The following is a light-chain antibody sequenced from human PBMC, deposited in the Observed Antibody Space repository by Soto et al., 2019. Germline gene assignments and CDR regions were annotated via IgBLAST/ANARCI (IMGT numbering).Light chain of an antibody. CDR2: GAS. CDR3: QQRSNWQVT. CDR1: QSVSSY. V-gene: IGKV3-11*01. Sequence: EIVLTQSPATLSLSPGERATLSCRASQSVSSYLAWYQQKPGQAPRLLIYGASNRATGIPDRFSGSGSGTDFTLTISRLEPEDFAVYYCQQRSNWQVTFGQGTRLEIK. J-gene: IGKJ5*01.